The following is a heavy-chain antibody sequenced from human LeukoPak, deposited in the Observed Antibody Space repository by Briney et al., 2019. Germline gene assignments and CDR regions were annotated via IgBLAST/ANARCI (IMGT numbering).Heavy chain of an antibody. CDR3: AREDGGSGWYLDY. D-gene: IGHD6-19*01. Sequence: SETLSLTCAVYGGSFSGYYWSWIRQPPGKGLEWIGEINHSGSTNYNPSLKSRVTISVDTSKNQFSLKLSSVTAADTAVYYCAREDGGSGWYLDYWGQGTLVTVSS. J-gene: IGHJ4*02. V-gene: IGHV4-34*01. CDR1: GGSFSGYY. CDR2: INHSGST.